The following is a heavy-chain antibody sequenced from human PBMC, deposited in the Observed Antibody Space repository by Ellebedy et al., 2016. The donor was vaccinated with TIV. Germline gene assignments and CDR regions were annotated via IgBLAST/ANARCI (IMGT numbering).Heavy chain of an antibody. Sequence: AASVKVSCKASGYTFNRYYIHWVRQAPGQGLEWMGLLNLLSETTTYAQKFRGRVIMTWDASSTTADMELSSLTSNDTALYYCARGDPDYWGQGTLVTVSS. CDR1: GYTFNRYY. V-gene: IGHV1-46*02. CDR3: ARGDPDY. D-gene: IGHD3-16*01. CDR2: LNLLSETT. J-gene: IGHJ4*02.